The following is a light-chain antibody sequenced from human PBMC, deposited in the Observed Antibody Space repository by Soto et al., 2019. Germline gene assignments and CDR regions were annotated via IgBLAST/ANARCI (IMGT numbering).Light chain of an antibody. V-gene: IGLV2-14*01. CDR3: SSYTTSNTWV. CDR2: EVS. Sequence: QSVLTQPASVSGSPGQSITISCTGSTSDVGAFTYVSWYQHHPGKAPKVMIHEVSNRPSWVSTRFSGSKSGNTASLTISGLQGEDEADYYCSSYTTSNTWVFGGGTKLTV. CDR1: TSDVGAFTY. J-gene: IGLJ3*02.